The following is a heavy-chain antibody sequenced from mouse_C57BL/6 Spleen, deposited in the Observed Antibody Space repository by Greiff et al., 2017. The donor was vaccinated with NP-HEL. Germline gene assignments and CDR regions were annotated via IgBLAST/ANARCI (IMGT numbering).Heavy chain of an antibody. D-gene: IGHD1-1*01. V-gene: IGHV1-82*01. CDR2: IYPGDGDT. Sequence: QVQLKESGPELVKPGASVKISCKASGYAFSSSWMNWVKQRPGKGLEWIGRIYPGDGDTNYNGKFKGKATLTADKSSSTAYMQLSSLTSEDSAVYFCARPYYYGSSYRYFDVWGTGTTVTVSS. CDR1: GYAFSSSW. CDR3: ARPYYYGSSYRYFDV. J-gene: IGHJ1*03.